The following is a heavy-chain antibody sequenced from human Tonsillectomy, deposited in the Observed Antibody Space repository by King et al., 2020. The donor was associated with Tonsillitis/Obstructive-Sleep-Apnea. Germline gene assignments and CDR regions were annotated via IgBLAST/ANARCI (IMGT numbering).Heavy chain of an antibody. CDR3: ARIASWGGSTPYYFDY. J-gene: IGHJ4*02. CDR2: IDCDDDK. CDR1: GFSLSTSGMC. V-gene: IGHV2-70*01. D-gene: IGHD1-26*01. Sequence: TLKESGPALVKPTQTLTLTCTFSGFSLSTSGMCVSWIRQPPGKALEWLALIDCDDDKYYSTSLKTRLTISKDTSKNQVVLKMTNMDPVDTATYYCARIASWGGSTPYYFDYWGQGTLVTVSS.